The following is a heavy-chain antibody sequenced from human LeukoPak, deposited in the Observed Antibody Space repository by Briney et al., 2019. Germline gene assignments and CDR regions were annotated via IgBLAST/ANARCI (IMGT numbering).Heavy chain of an antibody. CDR1: GGSISSYY. CDR2: IYHSGST. V-gene: IGHV4-59*12. CDR3: ARDTEYYYDSSGPIDI. J-gene: IGHJ3*02. Sequence: SETLSLTCTVSGGSISSYYWSWIRQPPGKGQEWIGYIYHSGSTYYNPSLKSRVTISVDRSKNQFSLKLSSVTAADTAVYYCARDTEYYYDSSGPIDIWGQGTMVTVSS. D-gene: IGHD3-22*01.